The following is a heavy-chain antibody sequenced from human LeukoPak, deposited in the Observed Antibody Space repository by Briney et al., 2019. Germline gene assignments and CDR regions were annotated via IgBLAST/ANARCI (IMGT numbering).Heavy chain of an antibody. CDR1: GYTFTGYY. D-gene: IGHD5-18*01. CDR2: INPNSGGT. V-gene: IGHV1-2*02. J-gene: IGHJ4*02. Sequence: ASVKVSCKASGYTFTGYYMHWVRQAPGQGLEWMGWINPNSGGTNYAQKFQGRVTMTRDTSISTAYMELSRLRSGDTAVYYCARDAGYSYIFDYWGQGTLVTVSS. CDR3: ARDAGYSYIFDY.